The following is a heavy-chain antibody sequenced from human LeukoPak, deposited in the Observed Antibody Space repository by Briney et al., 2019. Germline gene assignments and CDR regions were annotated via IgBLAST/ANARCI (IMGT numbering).Heavy chain of an antibody. CDR2: IIPIFGKA. Sequence: ASVKVSCKASRGTFSSYAISWVRQAPGQGLEWMGGIIPIFGKANYAQKLQGRVTMTTDTSTSTAYMDLRSLRSDDTAVYYCARDQYYYDSSDYRNFDYWGQGTLVTVSS. CDR1: RGTFSSYA. V-gene: IGHV1-69*05. J-gene: IGHJ4*02. D-gene: IGHD3-22*01. CDR3: ARDQYYYDSSDYRNFDY.